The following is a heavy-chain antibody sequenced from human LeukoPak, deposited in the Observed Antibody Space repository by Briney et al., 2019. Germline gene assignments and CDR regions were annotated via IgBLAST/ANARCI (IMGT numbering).Heavy chain of an antibody. CDR1: GGSFSGCY. Sequence: SETLSLTCAVYGGSFSGCYWSWIRQPPGKGLEWIGEINHSGSTNYNPSLKSRVTISVDTSKNQFSLKLSSVTAADTAVYYCARGHLVWGSGYDYWGQGTLVTVSS. CDR3: ARGHLVWGSGYDY. CDR2: INHSGST. J-gene: IGHJ4*02. D-gene: IGHD3-16*01. V-gene: IGHV4-34*01.